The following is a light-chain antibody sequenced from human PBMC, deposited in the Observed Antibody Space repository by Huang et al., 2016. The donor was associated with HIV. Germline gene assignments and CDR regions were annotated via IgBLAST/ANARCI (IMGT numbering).Light chain of an antibody. Sequence: EIVMTQSPATLSVSPGERATLSCRARQSVRSSLVWYQQKPGQAPRLLIDGASTRATGIPARFSGSGSGTEFTLTITSMQSEEFAIYYCQQYNSWPETFGQGTKVEIK. CDR2: GAS. V-gene: IGKV3-15*01. CDR1: QSVRSS. CDR3: QQYNSWPET. J-gene: IGKJ1*01.